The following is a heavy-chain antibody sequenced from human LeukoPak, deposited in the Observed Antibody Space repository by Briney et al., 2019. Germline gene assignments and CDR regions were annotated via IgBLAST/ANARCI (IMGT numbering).Heavy chain of an antibody. V-gene: IGHV3-23*01. Sequence: GGSLRLSCAASVFTYSSYAMSWVRQAPEKGLEWVSAISGSGGSTYYADSVKGRFTIPRDNSKNTLYLQMNSLRAEHTAVYYCAKDLDYYGSGSPDYWGQGTLVTVSS. CDR2: ISGSGGST. D-gene: IGHD3-10*01. J-gene: IGHJ4*02. CDR1: VFTYSSYA. CDR3: AKDLDYYGSGSPDY.